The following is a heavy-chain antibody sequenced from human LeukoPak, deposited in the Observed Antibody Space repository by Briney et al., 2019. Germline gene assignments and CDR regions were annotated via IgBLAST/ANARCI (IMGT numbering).Heavy chain of an antibody. D-gene: IGHD1-26*01. J-gene: IGHJ6*03. CDR2: IYYTGST. V-gene: IGHV4-39*01. CDR3: ARRVGYYYYYYMDV. Sequence: SETLSLTCAVSGASISGSGYYLGWIRQPPGKGLEWIGNIYYTGSTYYNASLQSRVTISIDTSKNQFSLKLSSVTAADTAVYYCARRVGYYYYYYMDVWGKGTTVTVSS. CDR1: GASISGSGYY.